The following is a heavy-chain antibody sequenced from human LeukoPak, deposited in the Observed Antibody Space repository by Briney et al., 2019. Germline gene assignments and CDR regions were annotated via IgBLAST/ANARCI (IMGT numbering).Heavy chain of an antibody. D-gene: IGHD3-16*01. CDR1: GFTFSSYE. CDR2: ISSSGSTI. V-gene: IGHV3-48*03. Sequence: PGGSLRLSCAASGFTFSSYEMNWVRQAPGKGLEWVSYISSSGSTIYYADSVKGRFTISRDNAKNSLYLQMNSLRAEDTALYYCARDIIIDFYYFYMDVWGTGTAVTVSS. J-gene: IGHJ6*03. CDR3: ARDIIIDFYYFYMDV.